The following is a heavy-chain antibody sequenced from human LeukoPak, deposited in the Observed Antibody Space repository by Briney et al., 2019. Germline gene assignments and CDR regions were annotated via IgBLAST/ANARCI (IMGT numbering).Heavy chain of an antibody. D-gene: IGHD6-13*01. CDR1: GGSISGYH. CDR3: ARRNIAAAAFDF. J-gene: IGHJ4*02. V-gene: IGHV4-59*12. Sequence: SETLSLTCTVTGGSISGYHWNWIRQSPGKGLEWIANIYYTGIADYNPSLKSRVTTSVDTSKNQFSLKLSSVTAADTAVHYCARRNIAAAAFDFWGQGTLVTVSS. CDR2: IYYTGIA.